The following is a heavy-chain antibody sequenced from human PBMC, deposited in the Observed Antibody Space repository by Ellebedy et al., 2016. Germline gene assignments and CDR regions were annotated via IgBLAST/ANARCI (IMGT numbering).Heavy chain of an antibody. CDR1: GGSIGSGGYS. D-gene: IGHD1-26*01. V-gene: IGHV4-30-2*03. CDR2: IYHSGNT. CDR3: VTSGQYAAGGFDY. Sequence: SETLSLTXAVSGGSIGSGGYSWSWIRQPPGKGLEWIGSIYHSGNTYYNPSLKSRVTISVDTSKNQFSLKLSSVTAADTAVYYCVTSGQYAAGGFDYWGQGTLVTVSS. J-gene: IGHJ4*02.